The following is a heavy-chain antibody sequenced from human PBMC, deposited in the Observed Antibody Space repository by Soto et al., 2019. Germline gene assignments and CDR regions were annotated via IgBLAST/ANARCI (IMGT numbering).Heavy chain of an antibody. CDR3: ARQGYCSGGSCYPAPSRY. Sequence: SETLSLTCTVSGGSISSSSYYWGWIRQPPGKGLEWIGSIYYSGSTYYNPSLKSRVTISVDTSKNQFSLKLSSVTAADTAVYYCARQGYCSGGSCYPAPSRYWGQGTLVTVSS. V-gene: IGHV4-39*01. J-gene: IGHJ4*02. CDR2: IYYSGST. CDR1: GGSISSSSYY. D-gene: IGHD2-15*01.